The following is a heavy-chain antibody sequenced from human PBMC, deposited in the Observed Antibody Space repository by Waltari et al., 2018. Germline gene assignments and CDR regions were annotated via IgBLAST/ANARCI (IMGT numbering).Heavy chain of an antibody. Sequence: QLQLQESGPGLVKPSETLSLTCTVSGGSISSSNYYWGWIRQPPGKGLEWIGSIYYSGSTYYNPSLKSRVTISVDTSKNLFYLKLNSVTAADTAVHYCARSGYYDSSGYYWWFDPWGQGTLVTVSS. CDR1: GGSISSSNYY. CDR2: IYYSGST. V-gene: IGHV4-39*01. D-gene: IGHD3-22*01. CDR3: ARSGYYDSSGYYWWFDP. J-gene: IGHJ5*02.